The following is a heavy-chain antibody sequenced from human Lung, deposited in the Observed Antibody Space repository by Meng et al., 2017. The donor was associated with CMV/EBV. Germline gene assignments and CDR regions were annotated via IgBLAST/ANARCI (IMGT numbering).Heavy chain of an antibody. J-gene: IGHJ4*02. CDR1: GFIFSDYG. Sequence: SCAASGFIFSDYGMHWFRQAPGKGLEWVAIISYDGSNRYYGDSVKGRFTISRDNSKNTLYLQMDSLRANDTAVYYCANILYSSSSDYWGQGTLVTVSS. V-gene: IGHV3-30*18. D-gene: IGHD6-6*01. CDR3: ANILYSSSSDY. CDR2: ISYDGSNR.